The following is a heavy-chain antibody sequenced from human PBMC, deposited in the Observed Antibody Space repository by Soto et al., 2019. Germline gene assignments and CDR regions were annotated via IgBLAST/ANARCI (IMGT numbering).Heavy chain of an antibody. J-gene: IGHJ6*02. V-gene: IGHV3-74*01. CDR1: GFTFSNYA. CDR3: ARDRVTVSIDYGMDV. Sequence: GGSLRLSCAASGFTFSNYAMNWVRQAPGKGLEWVSRINGDGSTTTYADSAKGRFTISRDNAKNTVYLQMNSLRAEDTAVYYCARDRVTVSIDYGMDVWGQGTTVTVSS. CDR2: INGDGSTT. D-gene: IGHD3-10*01.